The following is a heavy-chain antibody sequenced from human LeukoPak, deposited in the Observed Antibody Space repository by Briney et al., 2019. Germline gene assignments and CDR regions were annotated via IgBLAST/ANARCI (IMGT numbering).Heavy chain of an antibody. CDR2: ISGSGGST. J-gene: IGHJ4*02. CDR3: ARAVSGYDSGFEY. D-gene: IGHD5-12*01. Sequence: GGSLRLSCAASGFTFSSYAMSWVRQAPGKGLEWVSAISGSGGSTYYADSVKGRFTISRENAKNSLYLQMNSLRAEDTAVYYCARAVSGYDSGFEYWGQGTLVTVSS. CDR1: GFTFSSYA. V-gene: IGHV3-23*01.